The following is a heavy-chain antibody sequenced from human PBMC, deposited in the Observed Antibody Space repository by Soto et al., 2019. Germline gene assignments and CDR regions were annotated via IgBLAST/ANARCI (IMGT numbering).Heavy chain of an antibody. V-gene: IGHV3-30-3*01. J-gene: IGHJ6*02. Sequence: GGSLRLSCAASGFTFSSYAMHWVRQAPGKGREGVAVISYDGSNKYYADSVKGRFTISRDNSKNTLYLQMNSLRGEDTAVYYCAREGTYGARTYYYYYGMDVWGQGTTVTVSS. CDR3: AREGTYGARTYYYYYGMDV. D-gene: IGHD4-17*01. CDR1: GFTFSSYA. CDR2: ISYDGSNK.